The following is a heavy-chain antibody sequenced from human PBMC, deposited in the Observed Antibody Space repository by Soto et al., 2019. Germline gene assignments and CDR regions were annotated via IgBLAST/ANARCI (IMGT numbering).Heavy chain of an antibody. J-gene: IGHJ4*02. CDR3: ARVCTVGSCYQFDS. CDR1: GFTFSSYW. Sequence: EVHLVESGGGLVQPGGSLSLSCAASGFTFSSYWMHWVRQAPGKGLVWVSRINGDGSNTNYADSVKGRFTISRDNANNTLYLQMNSLRADDTAVYYCARVCTVGSCYQFDSWGQGTLVTVSS. CDR2: INGDGSNT. V-gene: IGHV3-74*01. D-gene: IGHD2-15*01.